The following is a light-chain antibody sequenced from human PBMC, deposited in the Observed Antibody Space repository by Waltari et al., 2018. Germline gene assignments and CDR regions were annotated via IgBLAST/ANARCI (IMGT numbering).Light chain of an antibody. CDR2: DTS. CDR3: QQRRSWPLT. CDR1: QSVSNY. Sequence: DIVLTQSPAILSLSPGERASLSCRVSQSVSNYLAWYQQKPGQAPRLLIYDTSNRATGIPARFSGSGFGTDFTLTISHLEPEDFAIYYCQQRRSWPLTFGGGTKVEIK. V-gene: IGKV3-11*01. J-gene: IGKJ4*01.